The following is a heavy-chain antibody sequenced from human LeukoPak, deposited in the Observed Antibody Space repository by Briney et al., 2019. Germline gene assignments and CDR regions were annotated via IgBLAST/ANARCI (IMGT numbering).Heavy chain of an antibody. V-gene: IGHV3-64*01. Sequence: GGSLRLSCAASGLSFSKFAMHWVRQAPGRGLESVSGISYNGDGTYYANSVKGRFTFSRDNSKKTLYLQVGSLRVEDMGVYYCARGHFWSGYTYQDYFYYMDVWGKGTAVTVSS. CDR3: ARGHFWSGYTYQDYFYYMDV. CDR2: ISYNGDGT. D-gene: IGHD3-3*02. J-gene: IGHJ6*03. CDR1: GLSFSKFA.